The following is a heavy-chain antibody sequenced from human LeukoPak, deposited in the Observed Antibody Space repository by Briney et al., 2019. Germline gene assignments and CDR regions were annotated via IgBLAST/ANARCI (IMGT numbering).Heavy chain of an antibody. CDR2: ISSSSSYI. D-gene: IGHD3-22*01. V-gene: IGHV3-21*01. CDR1: GFTFSSYS. CDR3: ASYDSSGYYSKPYYYYGMDV. Sequence: GGSQRLSCAASGFTFSSYSMNWVRQAPGKGLEWVSSISSSSSYIYYADSVKGRFTISRDNAKNSLYLQMNSLRAEDTAVYYCASYDSSGYYSKPYYYYGMDVWGQGTTVTVSS. J-gene: IGHJ6*02.